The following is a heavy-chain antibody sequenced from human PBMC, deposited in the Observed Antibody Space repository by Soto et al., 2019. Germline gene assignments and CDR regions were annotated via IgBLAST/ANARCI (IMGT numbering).Heavy chain of an antibody. CDR3: ARDLGIYSSSWYVDY. Sequence: GGSLRLSCAASGFTFSSYAMHWFRQAPGKGLEWVAVISYDGSNKYYADSVKGRFTISRDNSKNTLYLQMNSLRAEDTAVYYCARDLGIYSSSWYVDYWGQGTLVTVPQ. CDR1: GFTFSSYA. CDR2: ISYDGSNK. D-gene: IGHD6-13*01. J-gene: IGHJ4*02. V-gene: IGHV3-30-3*01.